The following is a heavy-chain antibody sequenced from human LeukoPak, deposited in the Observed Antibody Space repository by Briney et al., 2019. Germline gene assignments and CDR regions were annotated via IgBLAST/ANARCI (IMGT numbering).Heavy chain of an antibody. CDR2: ISSSSSYI. CDR3: ARDLVYDFWSGYLGTRNYYMDV. D-gene: IGHD3-3*01. V-gene: IGHV3-11*06. CDR1: GFTFSDYY. J-gene: IGHJ6*03. Sequence: GGSLRLSCAASGFTFSDYYMSWIRQAPGKGLEWVSYISSSSSYIYYADSVKGRFTISRDNAKNSLYLQMNSLRAEDTAVYYCARDLVYDFWSGYLGTRNYYMDVWGKGTTVTVSS.